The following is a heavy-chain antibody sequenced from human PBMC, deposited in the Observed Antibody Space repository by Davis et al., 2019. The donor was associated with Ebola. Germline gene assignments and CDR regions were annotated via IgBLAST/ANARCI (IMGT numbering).Heavy chain of an antibody. CDR3: ATGTAVPAVHAFNI. Sequence: PGESLKISCAASGFTLTNALMSWVRQAPGKGLEWVARMKGKTDGWTTHYAAPAKGRFTISRDDSENTVFLQMNSLRIEDTAVYYCATGTAVPAVHAFNIWGQGTMVTVSS. V-gene: IGHV3-15*01. D-gene: IGHD6-19*01. CDR1: GFTLTNAL. J-gene: IGHJ3*02. CDR2: MKGKTDGWTT.